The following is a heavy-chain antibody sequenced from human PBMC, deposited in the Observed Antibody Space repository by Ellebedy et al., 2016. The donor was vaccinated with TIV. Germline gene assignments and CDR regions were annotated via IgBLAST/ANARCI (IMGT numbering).Heavy chain of an antibody. J-gene: IGHJ6*02. CDR1: GGSISSYY. CDR2: IYNSGRT. D-gene: IGHD6-13*01. CDR3: ARGSAAAGTRPPYYYYYYGMDV. V-gene: IGHV4-59*01. Sequence: SETLSLTCTVSGGSISSYYWSWIRQPPGKGLEWLGYIYNSGRTNYNPSLKSRVTISVDTSKNQFSLKLNSVTAADTAVYYCARGSAAAGTRPPYYYYYYGMDVWGQGTTVTVSS.